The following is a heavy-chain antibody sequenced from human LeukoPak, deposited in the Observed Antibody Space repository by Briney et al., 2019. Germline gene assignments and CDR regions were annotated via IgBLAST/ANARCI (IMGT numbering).Heavy chain of an antibody. CDR3: AKGFYYGSGSCDY. V-gene: IGHV3-33*06. J-gene: IGHJ4*02. D-gene: IGHD3-10*01. CDR2: IWYDGSNK. CDR1: GFTFSSYG. Sequence: GRSLRLSCAASGFTFSSYGMHWVRQAPGKGLEWVAVIWYDGSNKYYADSVKGRFTISRDNSKNTLYLQMNSLRAEDTAVYYCAKGFYYGSGSCDYWGQGTLVTVSS.